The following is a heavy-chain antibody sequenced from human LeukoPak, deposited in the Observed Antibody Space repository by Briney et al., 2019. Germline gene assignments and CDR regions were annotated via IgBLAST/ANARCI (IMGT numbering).Heavy chain of an antibody. Sequence: PGGSLRLSCAASGFTFSTYSMNWVRQAPGKGLEWVSYISYTNIIYYADSVKGRFTISRDNAKNSLYLQISSLKAEDTAVYYCARGEWSSTWNEDFWGQGTLVTVSS. V-gene: IGHV3-48*01. D-gene: IGHD6-13*01. J-gene: IGHJ4*02. CDR3: ARGEWSSTWNEDF. CDR2: ISYTNII. CDR1: GFTFSTYS.